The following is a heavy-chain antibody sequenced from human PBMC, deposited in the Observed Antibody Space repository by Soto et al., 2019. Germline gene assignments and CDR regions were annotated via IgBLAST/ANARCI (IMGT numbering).Heavy chain of an antibody. D-gene: IGHD5-18*01. V-gene: IGHV4-59*12. Sequence: SETLSLTCSVACGSMNSYFWSWIRQSPGKGLEWIGYIYYSGSTNYNPSLKSRVTISVDTSKNQFSLNLRSVTAADTAVYYCARGLRYSYGHTALDYWGQGNLGT. CDR1: CGSMNSYF. CDR2: IYYSGST. CDR3: ARGLRYSYGHTALDY. J-gene: IGHJ4*02.